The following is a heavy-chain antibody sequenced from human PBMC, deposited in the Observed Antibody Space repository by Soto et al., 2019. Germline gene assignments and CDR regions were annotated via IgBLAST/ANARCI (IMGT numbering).Heavy chain of an antibody. CDR1: GGTFSSYA. Sequence: SVKVSCKASGGTFSSYAISWVRQAPGQGLEWMGGIIPIFGTANYAQKFQGRVTITADESTSTAYMELSSLRSEDTAVYYCARVSGNASNTYGMDVWGQETTVTVSS. CDR3: ARVSGNASNTYGMDV. CDR2: IIPIFGTA. J-gene: IGHJ6*02. V-gene: IGHV1-69*13.